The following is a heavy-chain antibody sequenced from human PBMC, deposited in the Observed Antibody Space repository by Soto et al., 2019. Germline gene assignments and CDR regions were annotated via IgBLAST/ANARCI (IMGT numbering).Heavy chain of an antibody. CDR3: VKDHGAEHLNLEY. CDR1: GFTFSSHG. Sequence: SLRLSWAASGFTFSSHGMSWVRQAPGKGLEWVAGISGSGRSSLHADTVKGRFTISRDNSKSTLFLQMSSLRHEDTAVYYCVKDHGAEHLNLEYWGLGTLVTVSS. D-gene: IGHD1-1*01. J-gene: IGHJ4*02. V-gene: IGHV3-23*01. CDR2: ISGSGRSS.